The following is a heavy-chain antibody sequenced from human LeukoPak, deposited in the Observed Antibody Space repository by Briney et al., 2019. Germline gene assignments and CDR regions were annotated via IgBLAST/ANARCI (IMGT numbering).Heavy chain of an antibody. J-gene: IGHJ4*02. CDR3: ASSTPSDPPDY. Sequence: SETLSLTCAVYGGSFSGYYWSWIRQPPGKGLEWIGYIYYSGSTNYNPSLKSRVTISLDMSKNQFSLKLSSVTAADTAVYYCASSTPSDPPDYWGQGTLVTVSS. V-gene: IGHV4-59*01. CDR2: IYYSGST. D-gene: IGHD2/OR15-2a*01. CDR1: GGSFSGYY.